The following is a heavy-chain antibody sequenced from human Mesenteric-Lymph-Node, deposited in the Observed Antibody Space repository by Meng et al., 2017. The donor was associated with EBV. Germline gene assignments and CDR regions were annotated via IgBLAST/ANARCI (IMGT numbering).Heavy chain of an antibody. V-gene: IGHV1-2*04. Sequence: QVQLVQSGAEVKKPGASVKVSCKASGYTFTGYYLHWVRHAPGQGLEWMGWINPNSGDTNYAQKFQGWVTMTRDTSINTAYMELSSLRSDATAVYYCATLPAASTPHFSAWGQGTLVTVSS. CDR3: ATLPAASTPHFSA. J-gene: IGHJ4*02. CDR2: INPNSGDT. CDR1: GYTFTGYY. D-gene: IGHD2-2*01.